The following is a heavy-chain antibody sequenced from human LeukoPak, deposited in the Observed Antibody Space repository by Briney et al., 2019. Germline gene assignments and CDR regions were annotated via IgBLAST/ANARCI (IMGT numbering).Heavy chain of an antibody. D-gene: IGHD6-13*01. Sequence: PSETLSLTCTVSGGSISSSSYYWGWIRQPPGKGLEWIGSIYYSGSTYYNPSLKSRVTISVDTSKNQFSLKLSSVTAADTAVYYCARGPRSGYWQQLGFDYWGQGTLVTVSS. CDR3: ARGPRSGYWQQLGFDY. CDR1: GGSISSSSYY. V-gene: IGHV4-39*07. J-gene: IGHJ4*02. CDR2: IYYSGST.